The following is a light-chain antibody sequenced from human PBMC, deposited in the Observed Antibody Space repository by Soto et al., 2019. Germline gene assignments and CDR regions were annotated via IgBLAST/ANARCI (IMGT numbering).Light chain of an antibody. V-gene: IGKV3-20*01. J-gene: IGKJ1*01. Sequence: EIGLTQSPGSLSLSPGERATLSCRASQSVSSTFFAWYQQRPGQAPRLLMYGASSRATGIPERFSGSGSGTDFTLSINRLEPEYFAVYYCQQFDSSVTVGEGTKVEIK. CDR3: QQFDSSVT. CDR2: GAS. CDR1: QSVSSTF.